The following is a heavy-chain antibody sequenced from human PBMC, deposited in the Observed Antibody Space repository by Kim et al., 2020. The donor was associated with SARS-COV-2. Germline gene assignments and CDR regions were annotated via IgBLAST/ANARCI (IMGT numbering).Heavy chain of an antibody. D-gene: IGHD4-17*01. CDR3: AKVFTTVVTRTYYFDY. CDR1: GFTFSSYA. CDR2: ISGSGGST. Sequence: GGSLRLSCAASGFTFSSYAMSWVRQAPGKGLEWVSAISGSGGSTYYADSVKGRFTISRDNSKNTLYLQMNSLRAEDTAVYYCAKVFTTVVTRTYYFDYWGQGTLVTVSS. J-gene: IGHJ4*02. V-gene: IGHV3-23*01.